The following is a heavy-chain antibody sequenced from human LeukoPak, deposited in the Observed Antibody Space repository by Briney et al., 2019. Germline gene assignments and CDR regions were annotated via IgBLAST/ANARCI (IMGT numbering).Heavy chain of an antibody. CDR3: AGTVDTAMVTYFDY. V-gene: IGHV4-39*01. D-gene: IGHD5-18*01. CDR2: IYYSGST. Sequence: SETLSLTCTVSGGSISSSSYYWGWIRQPPGKGLEWIGSIYYSGSTYYNPSLKSRVTISVDTSKNQFSLKLSSVTAADTAVYYCAGTVDTAMVTYFDYWGQGTLVTASS. CDR1: GGSISSSSYY. J-gene: IGHJ4*02.